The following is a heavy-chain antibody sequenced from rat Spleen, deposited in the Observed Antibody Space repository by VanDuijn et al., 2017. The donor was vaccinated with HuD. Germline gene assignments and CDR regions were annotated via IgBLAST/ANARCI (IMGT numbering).Heavy chain of an antibody. CDR3: TRDGSYNNYGAFDY. V-gene: IGHV5-20*01. Sequence: EVQLVESGGGLVQPGRSLKLSCAASGFTFSDCFMAWVRQAPTKGLEWVASITNSGHTYYRDSVKGRFTISRDNAKSTLYLQMNSLRSEDTATYYCTRDGSYNNYGAFDYWGQGVMVTVSS. CDR2: ITNSGHT. CDR1: GFTFSDCF. J-gene: IGHJ2*01. D-gene: IGHD1-10*01.